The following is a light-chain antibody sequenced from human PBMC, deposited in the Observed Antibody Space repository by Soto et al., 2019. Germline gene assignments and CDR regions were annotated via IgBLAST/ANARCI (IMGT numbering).Light chain of an antibody. CDR1: QSINSNY. CDR2: DAS. Sequence: EIVLTQSPGTLSLSPGERATLSCRASQSINSNYLAWYQQKPGQAPRLLIYDASSRATGIPDRFSGSGSGTDFTLTISRLEPADFGLYYCQQRLNWPPGFGQGTKVEIK. J-gene: IGKJ1*01. CDR3: QQRLNWPPG. V-gene: IGKV3D-20*02.